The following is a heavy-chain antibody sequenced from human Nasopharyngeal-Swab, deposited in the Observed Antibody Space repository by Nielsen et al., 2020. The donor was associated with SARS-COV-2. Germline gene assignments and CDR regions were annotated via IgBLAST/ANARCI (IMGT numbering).Heavy chain of an antibody. Sequence: GGFLRLSCAASGFTFDDYGMSWVRQAPGKGLEWVSGINWNGGNTGYADSVKGRFTISRDNAKNSLYLQMNSLRAEDTALYHCAREYYDGGFDPWGQGTLVTVSS. V-gene: IGHV3-20*01. D-gene: IGHD3-3*01. CDR3: AREYYDGGFDP. J-gene: IGHJ5*02. CDR2: INWNGGNT. CDR1: GFTFDDYG.